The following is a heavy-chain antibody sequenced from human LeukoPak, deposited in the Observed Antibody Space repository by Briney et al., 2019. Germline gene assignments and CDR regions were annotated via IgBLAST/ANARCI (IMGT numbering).Heavy chain of an antibody. J-gene: IGHJ6*04. V-gene: IGHV4-4*08. CDR2: IYTSGST. CDR3: ARGNHYGSGSYYNVGMDV. D-gene: IGHD3-10*01. Sequence: SETLSLTCTVSGGSISSYYWSWIRQPPGKGLEWIGYIYTSGSTNYNPSLKSRVTMSVDTSKNQFSLKLSSVTAADTAVYYCARGNHYGSGSYYNVGMDVWGKGTTVTISS. CDR1: GGSISSYY.